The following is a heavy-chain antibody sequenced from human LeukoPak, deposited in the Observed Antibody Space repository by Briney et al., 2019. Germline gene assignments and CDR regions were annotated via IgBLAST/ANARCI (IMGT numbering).Heavy chain of an antibody. D-gene: IGHD2-8*01. J-gene: IGHJ4*02. V-gene: IGHV1-18*01. Sequence: ASVKVSCKASGYTFTSYGISWVRQAPGQGLEWMGWISAYNGNTNYAQKLQGRVTMTTDTSTSTAYMELRSLRSDDTAVYYCARDTPDLLMVYAIVTDYWGQGTLVTVSS. CDR2: ISAYNGNT. CDR1: GYTFTSYG. CDR3: ARDTPDLLMVYAIVTDY.